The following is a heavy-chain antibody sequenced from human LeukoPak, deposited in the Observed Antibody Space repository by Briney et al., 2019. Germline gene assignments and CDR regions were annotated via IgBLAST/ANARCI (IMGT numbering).Heavy chain of an antibody. CDR1: GGSISSSSYY. CDR2: IYYSGST. Sequence: PSGTLSLTCTVSGGSISSSSYYWGWIRQPPGKGLEWIGSIYYSGSTNYNPSLKSRVTISVDTSKNQFSLKVSSVTAADTAVYYCARHDYYYYDMDVWGQGTTVTVSS. V-gene: IGHV4-39*01. J-gene: IGHJ6*02. CDR3: ARHDYYYYDMDV.